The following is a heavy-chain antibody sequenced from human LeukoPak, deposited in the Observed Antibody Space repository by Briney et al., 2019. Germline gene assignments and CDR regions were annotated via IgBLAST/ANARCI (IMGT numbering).Heavy chain of an antibody. D-gene: IGHD2-15*01. CDR1: GFALRAYA. CDR3: ARDLSEKYSIDY. Sequence: GGSLRLSCAASGFALRAYAIHWVRQAPGKGLEWISFISFDGHTKYYANSVKGRLTISRDNSKNTLSLQMNSLRAEDTAIYYCARDLSEKYSIDYWGQGTLVTVSS. CDR2: ISFDGHTK. J-gene: IGHJ4*02. V-gene: IGHV3-30-3*01.